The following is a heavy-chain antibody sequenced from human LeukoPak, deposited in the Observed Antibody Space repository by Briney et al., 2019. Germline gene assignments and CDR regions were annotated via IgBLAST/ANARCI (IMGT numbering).Heavy chain of an antibody. CDR1: GFALSTYW. V-gene: IGHV3-7*04. J-gene: IGHJ4*02. D-gene: IGHD2-15*01. CDR3: ARGDKFSGDY. Sequence: GGSLRLSCAASGFALSTYWMSWVRQAPGKGLEWVANIHQDGNEKYYVDSVKGRFTISRDNAKNSLYLQMNSLRAEDTAVYYCARGDKFSGDYWGQGTLVTVSS. CDR2: IHQDGNEK.